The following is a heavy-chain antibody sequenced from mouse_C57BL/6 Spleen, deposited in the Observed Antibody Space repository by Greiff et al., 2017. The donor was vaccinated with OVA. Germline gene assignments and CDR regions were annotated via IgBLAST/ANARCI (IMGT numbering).Heavy chain of an antibody. CDR3: AREGLRRRGSYAMDY. CDR1: GFTFSDYG. Sequence: EVQRVESGGGLVKPGGSLKLSCAASGFTFSDYGMHWVRQAPEKGLEWVAYISSGSSTIYYADTVKGRFTISRDNAKNTLFLQMTSLRSEDTAMYYCAREGLRRRGSYAMDYWGQGTSVTVSS. D-gene: IGHD2-4*01. CDR2: ISSGSSTI. J-gene: IGHJ4*01. V-gene: IGHV5-17*01.